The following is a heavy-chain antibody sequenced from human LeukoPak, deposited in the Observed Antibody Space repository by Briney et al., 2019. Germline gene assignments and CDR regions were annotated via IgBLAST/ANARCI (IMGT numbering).Heavy chain of an antibody. Sequence: PGGSLRLSCAASGFTFSTYEMNWVRQAPGKGLEWVSYISSSGDTTNHADSVKGRFTISRDNAKNSLYLQMNSPRAEDTAVYYCARDTHSGSYPFDYWGQGTLVTVSS. CDR3: ARDTHSGSYPFDY. CDR1: GFTFSTYE. J-gene: IGHJ4*02. CDR2: ISSSGDTT. D-gene: IGHD1-26*01. V-gene: IGHV3-48*03.